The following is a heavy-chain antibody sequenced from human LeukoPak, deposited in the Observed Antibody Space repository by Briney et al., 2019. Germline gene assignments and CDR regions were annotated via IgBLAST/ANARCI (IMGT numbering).Heavy chain of an antibody. D-gene: IGHD2-15*01. CDR3: ARDSDGCSGGSCYSFYY. Sequence: VKGRFTISRDNSKNTLYLQMNSLRAEDTAVYYCARDSDGCSGGSCYSFYYWGQGTLVTVSS. V-gene: IGHV3-30*01. J-gene: IGHJ4*02.